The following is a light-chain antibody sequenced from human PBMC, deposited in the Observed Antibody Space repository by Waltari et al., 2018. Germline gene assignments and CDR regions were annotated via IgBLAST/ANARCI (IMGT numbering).Light chain of an antibody. CDR3: NSYSTSSSFV. CDR1: NSDVGGYNF. Sequence: QSALTQPASVSGSPGQSITISCTGSNSDVGGYNFVSWYQQHPGKAPKLMIYDVSNRPSGVSNSFSGSKSGNTASLTISGLQPEDAADYYCNSYSTSSSFVFGTGTRVTVL. V-gene: IGLV2-14*01. J-gene: IGLJ1*01. CDR2: DVS.